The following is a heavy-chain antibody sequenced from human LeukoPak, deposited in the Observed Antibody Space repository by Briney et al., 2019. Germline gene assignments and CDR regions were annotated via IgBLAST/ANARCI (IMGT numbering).Heavy chain of an antibody. CDR2: FDPEDGET. J-gene: IGHJ4*02. V-gene: IGHV1-24*01. Sequence: ASVKVSCKVSGYTLTELSMHWVRQAPGKGLEWMGGFDPEDGETNYAQKFQGRVTMTEDTSTDTAYMELSSLRSEDTAVYYCATKVRGVVVVDYFDYWGQGTLVTVSS. CDR1: GYTLTELS. D-gene: IGHD3-22*01. CDR3: ATKVRGVVVVDYFDY.